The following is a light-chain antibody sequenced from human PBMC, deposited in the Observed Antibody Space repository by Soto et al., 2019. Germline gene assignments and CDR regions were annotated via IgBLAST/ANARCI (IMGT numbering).Light chain of an antibody. J-gene: IGKJ4*01. Sequence: EIVMTQSPATLSLSPGERVTLSCRASQSVYSNLAWYQQKPGQTTRLLIYESSTRATGIPARFRGGGSGTEFTLTLCSLQSDALADYFCQQYQSRPLTFGGGTKVEIK. CDR2: ESS. V-gene: IGKV3-15*01. CDR3: QQYQSRPLT. CDR1: QSVYSN.